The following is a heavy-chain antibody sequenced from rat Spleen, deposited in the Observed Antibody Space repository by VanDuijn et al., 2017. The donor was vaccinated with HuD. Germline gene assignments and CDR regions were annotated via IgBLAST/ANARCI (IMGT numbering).Heavy chain of an antibody. CDR3: ITEEGVNYFAY. D-gene: IGHD1-10*01. V-gene: IGHV5-29*01. J-gene: IGHJ2*01. CDR1: GFSFSNYG. Sequence: EVQLVESGGGLVQPGRSLKLSCAASGFSFSNYGMAWVRQAPTKGLEWVATISSDAVNTYYRDSVRGRFTISRNNAEGTLYLQMDSLRSEDTATYYCITEEGVNYFAYWGHGVMVTVSS. CDR2: ISSDAVNT.